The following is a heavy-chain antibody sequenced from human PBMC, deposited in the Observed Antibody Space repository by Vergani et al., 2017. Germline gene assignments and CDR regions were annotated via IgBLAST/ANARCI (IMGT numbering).Heavy chain of an antibody. CDR2: IDWDDDK. D-gene: IGHD5-24*01. CDR3: ALILSQNRTNYDAFAV. J-gene: IGHJ3*01. V-gene: IGHV2-70*04. CDR1: GFSVNSHPMR. Sequence: QVTLKESGPALVKPTQTLTLTCTLSGFSVNSHPMRVIWIRQPPGKALEWLARIDWDDDKFYDRSLKTRLTISKDTSKNQVVLRMTNMDPVDTAMYHWALILSQNRTNYDAFAVWGRETMVLVFS.